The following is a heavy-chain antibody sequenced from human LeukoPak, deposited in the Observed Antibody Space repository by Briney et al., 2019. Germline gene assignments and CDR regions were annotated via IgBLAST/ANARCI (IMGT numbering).Heavy chain of an antibody. V-gene: IGHV4-59*12. CDR3: ARGPDYSSTTCYNWGFDY. CDR1: GSTISAYY. J-gene: IGHJ4*02. D-gene: IGHD2-2*02. CDR2: IFYTGST. Sequence: KSSETLSLTCTVSGSTISAYYWSWIRQPPGKGLEWIGYIFYTGSTNYNPSLKSRVTISLDTSKNQFSLHLSSVTAADTAVYYCARGPDYSSTTCYNWGFDYWGQGTLVTVSS.